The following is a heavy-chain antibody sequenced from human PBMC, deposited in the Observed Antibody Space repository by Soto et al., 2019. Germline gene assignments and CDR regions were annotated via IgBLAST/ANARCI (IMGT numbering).Heavy chain of an antibody. CDR1: GFTFSSYA. Sequence: GGSLRLSCAASGFTFSSYAMSWVRQAPGKGLEWVSAISGSGGSTYYADSVKGRFTISRGNSKNTLYLQMNSLRAEDTAVYYCAKRKHDYGDYYFDYWGQGTLVTVSS. CDR3: AKRKHDYGDYYFDY. D-gene: IGHD4-17*01. J-gene: IGHJ4*02. V-gene: IGHV3-23*01. CDR2: ISGSGGST.